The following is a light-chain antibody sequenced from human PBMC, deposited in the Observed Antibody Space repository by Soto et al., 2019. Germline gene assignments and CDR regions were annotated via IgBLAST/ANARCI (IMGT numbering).Light chain of an antibody. CDR1: QKISSRY. CDR2: GAS. V-gene: IGKV3-20*01. Sequence: EIVLTQSPGTLSLSPGERATLSCRASQKISSRYLAWYLQKPGQAPRFLIYGASSRATGIPDRFSGSGSGTDFTLTISRLEPEDSAVYYCQQYGGTPPITFGQGTRLEIK. CDR3: QQYGGTPPIT. J-gene: IGKJ5*01.